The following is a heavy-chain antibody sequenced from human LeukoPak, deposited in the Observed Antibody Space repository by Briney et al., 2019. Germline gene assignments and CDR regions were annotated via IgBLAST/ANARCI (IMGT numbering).Heavy chain of an antibody. CDR3: ARGLITMVRGVINLDAFDI. J-gene: IGHJ3*02. D-gene: IGHD3-10*01. Sequence: ASVKVSCKASGGTFSSYAISWVRQAPGQGLEWMGGIIPIFGTANYAQKFQGRVTITADKSTSTAYMELSSLRSEDTAVYYCARGLITMVRGVINLDAFDIWGQGTMVTISS. CDR1: GGTFSSYA. V-gene: IGHV1-69*06. CDR2: IIPIFGTA.